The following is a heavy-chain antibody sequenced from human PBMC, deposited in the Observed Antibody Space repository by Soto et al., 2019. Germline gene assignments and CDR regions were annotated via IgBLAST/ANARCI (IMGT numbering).Heavy chain of an antibody. CDR1: GGSISNYY. CDR2: IYHSGTT. J-gene: IGHJ4*02. CDR3: ASHLNYNYFDY. Sequence: PSETLSLTCSVSGGSISNYYWSWIRHPPGKGLEWLGYIYHSGTTSYNPSLQGRVTISLDTYKYQFSLKLTSATAADTAVYYSASHLNYNYFDYWGQGTLVTVSS. V-gene: IGHV4-59*01. D-gene: IGHD3-10*01.